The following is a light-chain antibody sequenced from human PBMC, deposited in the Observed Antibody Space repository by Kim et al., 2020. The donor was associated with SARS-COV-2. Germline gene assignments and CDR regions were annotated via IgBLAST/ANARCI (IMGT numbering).Light chain of an antibody. CDR3: NSRDSSGPVV. V-gene: IGLV3-19*01. CDR2: GKN. J-gene: IGLJ2*01. Sequence: GALGQTVRITCQGDSLRSYYASWYQQKPGQAPVLVIYGKNNRPSGIPDRFSGSSSGNTASLTITGAQAEDEADYYCNSRDSSGPVVFGGGTQLTVL. CDR1: SLRSYY.